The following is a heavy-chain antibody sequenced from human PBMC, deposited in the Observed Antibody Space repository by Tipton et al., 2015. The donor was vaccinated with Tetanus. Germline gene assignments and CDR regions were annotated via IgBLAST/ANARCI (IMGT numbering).Heavy chain of an antibody. CDR2: ISASGTII. CDR3: ACHRHSNWFDY. D-gene: IGHD6-13*01. J-gene: IGHJ4*02. CDR1: GLTFSDYT. V-gene: IGHV3-48*02. Sequence: VQLVQSGGALIQPGGSLRLSCAASGLTFSDYTMNWVRQAPGKGLEWVSYISASGTIIFYADSVRGRFTVSRDNAKDSLYLQMNSLRDEDTAVYFCACHRHSNWFDYWGQGTLVTVSS.